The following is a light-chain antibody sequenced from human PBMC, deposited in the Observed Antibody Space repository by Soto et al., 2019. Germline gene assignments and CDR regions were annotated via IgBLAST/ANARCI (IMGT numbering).Light chain of an antibody. CDR1: SSDVGNYNY. CDR2: DVS. V-gene: IGLV2-14*01. CDR3: TSYSSSSTLYV. J-gene: IGLJ1*01. Sequence: QSVLTQPASVSGSPGQSITISCTGTSSDVGNYNYVSWYQQHPGKAPKLMISDVSNRPSGVSNRFSGSKSGNTASLTISGLQAEDEADYYCTSYSSSSTLYVFGTGTKLTVL.